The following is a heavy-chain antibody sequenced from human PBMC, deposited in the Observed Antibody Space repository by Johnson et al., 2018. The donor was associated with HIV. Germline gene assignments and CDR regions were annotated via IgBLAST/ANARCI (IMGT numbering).Heavy chain of an antibody. Sequence: QVQLVESGGGLIQPGGSLRLSCAASDFTVSGNYMSWVRQAPGKGLEWVAVISYDGSNKYYADSVKGRFTISRDNSKNTLNLQMNSLRAEDTAVYYCARISGWYSPAFDIWGQGTMVTVSS. CDR2: ISYDGSNK. V-gene: IGHV3-30-3*01. D-gene: IGHD6-19*01. CDR3: ARISGWYSPAFDI. J-gene: IGHJ3*02. CDR1: DFTVSGNY.